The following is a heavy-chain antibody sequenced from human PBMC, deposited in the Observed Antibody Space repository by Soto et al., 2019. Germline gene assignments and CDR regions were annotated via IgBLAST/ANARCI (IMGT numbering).Heavy chain of an antibody. D-gene: IGHD3-3*01. CDR1: GYSFTSNW. CDR3: ARLARTVLGPITRSPSGYFDY. V-gene: IGHV5-51*01. CDR2: VYPGDSDT. J-gene: IGHJ4*02. Sequence: GESLKISCKTSGYSFTSNWIGWVRQMPGKGLEWMGIVYPGDSDTRYSPSFQGQVSISADKSISSAYLQWSSLKASDTAMYYCARLARTVLGPITRSPSGYFDYWGQGTLVTVSS.